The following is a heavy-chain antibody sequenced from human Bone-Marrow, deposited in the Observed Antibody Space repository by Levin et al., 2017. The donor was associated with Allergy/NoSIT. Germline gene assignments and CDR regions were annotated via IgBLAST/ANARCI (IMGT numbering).Heavy chain of an antibody. Sequence: PGGSLRLSCAASGFTFRFSTYWMSWVRQAPGKGLEWVANINQDGSKKYYVDSVKGRFTISRDNAKNSLYLQMNSLRAEDTAVYYCAGAQAGWGQGTLVTVSS. J-gene: IGHJ4*02. CDR1: GFTFRFSTYW. CDR2: INQDGSKK. V-gene: IGHV3-7*04. CDR3: AGAQAG.